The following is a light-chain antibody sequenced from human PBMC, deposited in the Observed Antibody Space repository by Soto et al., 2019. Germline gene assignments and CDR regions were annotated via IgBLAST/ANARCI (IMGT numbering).Light chain of an antibody. CDR2: AAS. Sequence: IQLTQSPSSLSASVGDRVTIACRASQGISSYLAWYQQKPGKAPQLLIYAASTLQSGVPSRFSGSGSGTDFTLTINSLQSEDFAVYFCQQYDNLPLTFGPGTKVDIK. CDR1: QGISSY. J-gene: IGKJ3*01. V-gene: IGKV1-9*01. CDR3: QQYDNLPLT.